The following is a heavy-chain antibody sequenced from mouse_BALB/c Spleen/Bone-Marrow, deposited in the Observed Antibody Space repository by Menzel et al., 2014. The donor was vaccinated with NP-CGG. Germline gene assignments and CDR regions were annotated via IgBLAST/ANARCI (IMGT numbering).Heavy chain of an antibody. V-gene: IGHV2-6*02. CDR3: ARYGNYAMDY. J-gene: IGHJ4*01. D-gene: IGHD2-1*01. CDR2: IWSDGIT. CDR1: GFSLTNYG. Sequence: VKLVESGPGLVAPSQSLSITCTVSGFSLTNYGVRWARQPPGKGLEWLVVIWSDGITTYNSALKSRLSISKDNSKSQVFLKMNSLQTDDTAMYYCARYGNYAMDYWGQGTSVAVSS.